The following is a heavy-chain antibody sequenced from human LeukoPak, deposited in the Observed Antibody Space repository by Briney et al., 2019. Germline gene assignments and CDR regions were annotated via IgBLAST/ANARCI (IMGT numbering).Heavy chain of an antibody. CDR2: IYYSGST. D-gene: IGHD6-13*01. J-gene: IGHJ4*02. Sequence: SQTLSLTCTVSGGSISSGDYYWSWIRQPPGKGLEWIGYIYYSGSTYYNPSLKSRVTISVDTSKNQFSLKLSSVTAADTAVYYCARDGAAAGQDYFDYRGQGTLVTVSS. CDR3: ARDGAAAGQDYFDY. CDR1: GGSISSGDYY. V-gene: IGHV4-30-4*01.